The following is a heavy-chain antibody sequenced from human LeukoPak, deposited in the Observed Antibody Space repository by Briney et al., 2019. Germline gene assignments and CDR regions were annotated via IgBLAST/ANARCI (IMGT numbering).Heavy chain of an antibody. J-gene: IGHJ4*02. V-gene: IGHV1-69-2*01. CDR1: GYTCTDYY. CDR2: VDPENGET. Sequence: GASVKVSCKASGYTCTDYYIHWVQQAPGKGLEWMGRVDPENGETIYAEKFRGRVTMTTDTSTSTAYMELRSLRSDDTAVYYCARVRVGATDFDYWGQGTLVTVSS. CDR3: ARVRVGATDFDY. D-gene: IGHD1-26*01.